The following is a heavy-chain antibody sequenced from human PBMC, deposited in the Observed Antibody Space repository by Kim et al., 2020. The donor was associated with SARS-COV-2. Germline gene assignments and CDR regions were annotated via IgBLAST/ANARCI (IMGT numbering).Heavy chain of an antibody. V-gene: IGHV1-24*01. CDR3: ATGATVTLNYFDY. Sequence: YAPKFQGSVTMTEDTSTDTAYMELSSLRSEDTAVYYCATGATVTLNYFDYWGQGTLVTVSS. D-gene: IGHD4-17*01. J-gene: IGHJ4*02.